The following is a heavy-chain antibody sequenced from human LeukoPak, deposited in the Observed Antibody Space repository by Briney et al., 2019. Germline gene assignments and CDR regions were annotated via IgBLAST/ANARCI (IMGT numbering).Heavy chain of an antibody. CDR1: GDSVSSNSAG. V-gene: IGHV6-1*01. J-gene: IGHJ5*02. CDR2: TYYRSRWYN. Sequence: SQTLSLTCAISGDSVSSNSAGWNWIRQSPSRGLEWLGRTYYRSRWYNDYEVSVKSRITINPDTSKNQFSLNLNSVTPEDTAVYYCARGYCSSTSCLSIATDWFDPWGQGTLVTVSS. D-gene: IGHD2-2*01. CDR3: ARGYCSSTSCLSIATDWFDP.